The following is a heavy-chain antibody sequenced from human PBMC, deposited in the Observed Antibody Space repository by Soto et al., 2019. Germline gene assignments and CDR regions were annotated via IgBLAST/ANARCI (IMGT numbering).Heavy chain of an antibody. Sequence: GASVKVSCKASGYTFTSYAMHWVRQAPGQRLEWMGWINAGNGNTKYSQKFQGRVTITRDTSASTAYMELSSLRSEDTAVYYCARGITRDYYYYMDVWGKGTTVTVSS. CDR2: INAGNGNT. CDR3: ARGITRDYYYYMDV. J-gene: IGHJ6*03. V-gene: IGHV1-3*01. CDR1: GYTFTSYA.